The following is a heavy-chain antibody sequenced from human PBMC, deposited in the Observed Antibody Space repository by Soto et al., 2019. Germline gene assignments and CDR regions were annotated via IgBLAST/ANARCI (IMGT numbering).Heavy chain of an antibody. CDR2: MYHGGRT. D-gene: IGHD2-8*01. J-gene: IGHJ4*02. V-gene: IGHV4-59*02. Sequence: SETLSLTCTVSGDSVTNYFWSWMRQPPGKGLEWIGHMYHGGRTNYSPSLKSRVTMSLDLSKNQFSLNLSSVTAADTAVYFCAGDPGYCTNGVCPIFDFWGQGVLVTVSS. CDR1: GDSVTNYF. CDR3: AGDPGYCTNGVCPIFDF.